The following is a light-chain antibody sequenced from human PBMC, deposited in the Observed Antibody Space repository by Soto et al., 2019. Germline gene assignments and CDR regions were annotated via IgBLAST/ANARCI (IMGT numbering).Light chain of an antibody. CDR1: QSISNY. Sequence: DIQMTQSPFSLPSSVGDRVNITCRASQSISNYLNWYQQKPGRAPSLLIHCASCLQGGVPSRFSGSGSGTDFTLTISSLQPEDFTTYYCHQTYSAPLTFGGGTKVEI. J-gene: IGKJ4*01. CDR2: CAS. V-gene: IGKV1-39*01. CDR3: HQTYSAPLT.